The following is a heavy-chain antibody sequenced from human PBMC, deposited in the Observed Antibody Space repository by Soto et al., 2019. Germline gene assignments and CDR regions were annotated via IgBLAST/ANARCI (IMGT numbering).Heavy chain of an antibody. D-gene: IGHD6-13*01. CDR3: ARERFAGIAAAGTPHSGSGHIDYYYYGMDV. V-gene: IGHV1-69*01. CDR2: IIPIFGTA. J-gene: IGHJ6*02. Sequence: QVQLVQSGAEVKKPGSSVKVSCKASGGTFSSYAISWVRQAPGQGLEWMGGIIPIFGTANYAQKFQGRVTITADEYTSTAYMELSSLRSEDTAVYYCARERFAGIAAAGTPHSGSGHIDYYYYGMDVWGQGTTVTVSS. CDR1: GGTFSSYA.